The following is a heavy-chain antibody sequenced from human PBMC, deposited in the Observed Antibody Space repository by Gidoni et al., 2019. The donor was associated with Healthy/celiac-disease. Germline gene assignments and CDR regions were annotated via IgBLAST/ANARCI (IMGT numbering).Heavy chain of an antibody. J-gene: IGHJ5*02. CDR3: ASGYCSGGSCPGGFDP. CDR2: ISAYNGNT. Sequence: QVQLVQSGAEVKKPGASVKVSCQASGYTFPSYGISWVRQAPGQGLEWMGWISAYNGNTNYAQKLQGRVTMTTDTSTSTAYMELRSLRSDDTAVYYCASGYCSGGSCPGGFDPWGQGTLVTVSS. V-gene: IGHV1-18*01. D-gene: IGHD2-15*01. CDR1: GYTFPSYG.